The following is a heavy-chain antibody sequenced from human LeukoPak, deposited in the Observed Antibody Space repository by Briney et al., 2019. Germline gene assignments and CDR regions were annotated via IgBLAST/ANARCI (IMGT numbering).Heavy chain of an antibody. D-gene: IGHD6-13*01. CDR1: GFTFDDYA. CDR3: AKQERLVYFDC. Sequence: PGRSLRLSCAASGFTFDDYAMHWVRQAPGKGLEWVSGISWNSGSIAYADSVKGRFTISRDNARNSLYLQMNSLRAEDAALYYCAKQERLVYFDCWGQGTLVTVSS. J-gene: IGHJ4*02. CDR2: ISWNSGSI. V-gene: IGHV3-9*01.